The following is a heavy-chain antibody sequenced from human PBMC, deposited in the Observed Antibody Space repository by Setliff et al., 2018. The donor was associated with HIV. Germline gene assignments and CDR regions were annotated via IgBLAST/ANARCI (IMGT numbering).Heavy chain of an antibody. J-gene: IGHJ4*02. Sequence: GVLRLSCAASGFTFSTYAMTWVRQAPGKGLEWVSSISSSGGTTYFADTVKGRFTISRDDSKNSVYLQMNSLKTEDTAVYYCAKDRVSGNLWLREPIDYWGQGTLVTVSS. V-gene: IGHV3-23*01. CDR3: AKDRVSGNLWLREPIDY. CDR1: GFTFSTYA. D-gene: IGHD5-18*01. CDR2: ISSSGGTT.